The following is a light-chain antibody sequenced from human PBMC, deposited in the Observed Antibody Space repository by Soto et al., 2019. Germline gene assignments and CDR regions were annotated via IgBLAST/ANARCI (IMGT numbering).Light chain of an antibody. V-gene: IGLV1-44*01. CDR3: AAWDDSLNAL. J-gene: IGLJ1*01. CDR2: IND. CDR1: SSNISDNP. Sequence: QSVLTQPPSASGTPGQRSTISCSGSSSNISDNPVNWYQQLPGAAPKLLIYINDQRPSGVPDRFSGSKSGTSASLAISGLQPEDEADYYCAAWDDSLNALFGTGTKVTVL.